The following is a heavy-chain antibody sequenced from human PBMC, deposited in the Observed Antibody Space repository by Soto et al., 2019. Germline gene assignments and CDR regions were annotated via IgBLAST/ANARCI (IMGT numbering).Heavy chain of an antibody. CDR1: GGSISSYY. J-gene: IGHJ6*01. CDR3: ARVRYFDWYYGMEL. CDR2: IYYTGST. D-gene: IGHD3-9*01. Sequence: WETLSLTCTVSGGSISSYYWGWIRQPPGKGLEWIGYIYYTGSTSYNPSLKSPVTISVDTSKNQFSLKLSSVTAADTAVYYCARVRYFDWYYGMELWGQGTQVTVSS. V-gene: IGHV4-59*01.